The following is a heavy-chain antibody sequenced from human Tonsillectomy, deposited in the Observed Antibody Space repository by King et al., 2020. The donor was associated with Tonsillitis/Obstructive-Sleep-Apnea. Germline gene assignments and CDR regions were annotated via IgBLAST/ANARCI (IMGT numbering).Heavy chain of an antibody. D-gene: IGHD6-19*01. V-gene: IGHV3-23*04. Sequence: VQLVESGGGLVQPGGSLRLSCAASGLTFSSYAMSWVRQAPGKGLEWVSAISASGVGTYYADSVKGRFTISRDNSKNTLYMQMNSLRAEDTAVYYCAQDHSSGWHDFDYWGQGTLVTVSS. J-gene: IGHJ4*02. CDR2: ISASGVGT. CDR1: GLTFSSYA. CDR3: AQDHSSGWHDFDY.